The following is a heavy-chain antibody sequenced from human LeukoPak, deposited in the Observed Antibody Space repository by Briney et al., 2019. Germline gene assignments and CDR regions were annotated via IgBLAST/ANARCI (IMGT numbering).Heavy chain of an antibody. CDR1: GGTFSSYA. J-gene: IGHJ4*02. CDR3: ARSSIIAAAGPYYFDY. CDR2: IIPIFGTA. Sequence: ASVKVSCKASGGTFSSYAISWVRQAPGQGLEWMGGIIPIFGTADYAQKFQGRVTITADKSTSTAYMELSSLRSEDTAVYYCARSSIIAAAGPYYFDYWGQGTLVTVSS. D-gene: IGHD6-13*01. V-gene: IGHV1-69*06.